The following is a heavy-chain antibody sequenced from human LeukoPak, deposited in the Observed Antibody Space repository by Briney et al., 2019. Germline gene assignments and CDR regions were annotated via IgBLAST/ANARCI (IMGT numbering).Heavy chain of an antibody. D-gene: IGHD3-10*01. V-gene: IGHV1-18*01. CDR3: ARVGLGSYTYYYGMDV. J-gene: IGHJ6*02. CDR2: ISAYNGNT. Sequence: GASVKVSCKASGYTFTSYGISWVRQAPGQGLEWMGWISAYNGNTNYAQKLQGRVTMTTDTSTSTAYMELRSLRSDDTAVYYCARVGLGSYTYYYGMDVWGQGTTVTVSS. CDR1: GYTFTSYG.